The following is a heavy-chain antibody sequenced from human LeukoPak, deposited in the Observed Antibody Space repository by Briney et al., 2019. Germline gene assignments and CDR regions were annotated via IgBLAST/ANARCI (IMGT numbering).Heavy chain of an antibody. CDR1: GFTFSTYF. D-gene: IGHD5-12*01. Sequence: PGGSLRLSCAASGFTFSTYFMQWVRQAPGKGLEWVAIISSDGNKKYYADSVRGRFTISRDNSDNTLYLQMNSLRAEDTAVYYCARDSSGYDCLDYWGQGTLVTVSS. CDR2: ISSDGNKK. CDR3: ARDSSGYDCLDY. J-gene: IGHJ4*02. V-gene: IGHV3-30-3*01.